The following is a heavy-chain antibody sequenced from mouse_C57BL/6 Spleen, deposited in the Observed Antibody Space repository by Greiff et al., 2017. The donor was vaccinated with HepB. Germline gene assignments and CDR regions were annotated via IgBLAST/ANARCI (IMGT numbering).Heavy chain of an antibody. D-gene: IGHD4-1*01. CDR2: IYPGDGDT. CDR3: ARNWDDY. J-gene: IGHJ2*01. Sequence: VQLQQSGPELVKPGASVKISCKASGYAFSSSWMNWVKQSPGKGLEWIGRIYPGDGDTNYNGKFKGKATLTADKSSSTAYMQLSSLTSEDSAVYFCARNWDDYWGQGTTLTVSS. V-gene: IGHV1-82*01. CDR1: GYAFSSSW.